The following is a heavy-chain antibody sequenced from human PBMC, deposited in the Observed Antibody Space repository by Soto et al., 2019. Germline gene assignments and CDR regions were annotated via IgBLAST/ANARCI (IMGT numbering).Heavy chain of an antibody. D-gene: IGHD4-17*01. V-gene: IGHV4-59*12. Sequence: SETLSITCRVSGGSIKSYYWSWIRQPPGKGLEWIGYIYYSGTTKYNPSLKSRVTISVDTSKNQFFLKLSSVTAADTAVYYCARARTTVVALDIWGQWTMVNVSS. CDR3: ARARTTVVALDI. CDR1: GGSIKSYY. J-gene: IGHJ3*02. CDR2: IYYSGTT.